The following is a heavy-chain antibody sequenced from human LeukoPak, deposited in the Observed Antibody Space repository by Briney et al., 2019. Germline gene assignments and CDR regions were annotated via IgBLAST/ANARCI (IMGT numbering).Heavy chain of an antibody. CDR2: VYDSGST. D-gene: IGHD2-15*01. J-gene: IGHJ5*02. Sequence: PSETLSLTCTVSGGSLSSYYWSWIRQPPGRGLEWIGNVYDSGSTNYNPPLKSRVTISVDTSKNQFSLMLTSVTAADTAVYYCARHQRWSSLDPWGQGILVTVSS. CDR1: GGSLSSYY. V-gene: IGHV4-59*08. CDR3: ARHQRWSSLDP.